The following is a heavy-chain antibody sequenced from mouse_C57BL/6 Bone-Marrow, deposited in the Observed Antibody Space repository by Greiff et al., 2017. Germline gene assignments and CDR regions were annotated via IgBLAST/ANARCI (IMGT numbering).Heavy chain of an antibody. CDR1: GYTFTSYW. Sequence: QVQLQQPGAELVRPGSSVKLSCKASGYTFTSYWMHWVKQRPIQGLEWIGNIDPSDSETHYNQKFKDKATLTVDKSSSTAYMQLSSLTSEDSAVYYCARSGGYYTWFAYWGQGTLVTVSA. V-gene: IGHV1-52*01. D-gene: IGHD2-3*01. CDR3: ARSGGYYTWFAY. CDR2: IDPSDSET. J-gene: IGHJ3*01.